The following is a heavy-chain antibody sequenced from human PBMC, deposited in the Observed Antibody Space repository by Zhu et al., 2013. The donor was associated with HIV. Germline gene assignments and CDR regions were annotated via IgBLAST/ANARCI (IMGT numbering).Heavy chain of an antibody. CDR3: ARARGIPTRGPGRYYLDH. Sequence: AELVQSGAEVVRPGASVTVSCKSSGYAFVGYYMHWVRQAPGQGFEWMGWINPDSGATDYAQKFKGRVTLTRDTSMSTVYMELSTLRSDDTAVYYCARARGIPTRGPGRYYLDHWGQGTLVTVSS. V-gene: IGHV1-2*02. CDR1: GYAFVGYY. J-gene: IGHJ4*02. D-gene: IGHD6-6*01. CDR2: INPDSGAT.